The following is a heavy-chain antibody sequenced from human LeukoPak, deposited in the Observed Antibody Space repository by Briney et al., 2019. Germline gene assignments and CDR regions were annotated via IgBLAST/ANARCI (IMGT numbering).Heavy chain of an antibody. V-gene: IGHV3-74*01. J-gene: IGHJ4*02. CDR3: VSFYGAY. CDR2: INSDGSWT. CDR1: GNYW. Sequence: GGSLRLSCAASGNYWMHWVRQAPGKGLAWVSHINSDGSWTSYADSVRGRFTISKYNAKDTVYLQMNSLRAEDTAVYYCVSFYGAYWGRGTLVTVSS. D-gene: IGHD3-10*01.